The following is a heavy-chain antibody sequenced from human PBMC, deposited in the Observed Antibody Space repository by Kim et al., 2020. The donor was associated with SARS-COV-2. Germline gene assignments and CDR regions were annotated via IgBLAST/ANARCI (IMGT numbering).Heavy chain of an antibody. Sequence: GGSLRLSCAASGFTFGTYGMHWVRQVPGKGLEWVAGICDDGSKKYYADSVRGRFTISRDNSKNTVYLEMNSLTAEDTAVYYCASDPRVPYHPLDYWGQRT. CDR2: ICDDGSKK. D-gene: IGHD2-2*01. J-gene: IGHJ4*02. V-gene: IGHV3-33*01. CDR1: GFTFGTYG. CDR3: ASDPRVPYHPLDY.